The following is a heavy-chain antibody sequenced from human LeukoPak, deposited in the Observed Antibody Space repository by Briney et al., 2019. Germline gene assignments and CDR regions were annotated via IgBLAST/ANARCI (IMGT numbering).Heavy chain of an antibody. CDR3: ASTMVRGVTPPNSYGMDV. Sequence: SETLSLTCTVSGGSISSYYWSWIRQPPGKGLEWIGYIYYSGSTNYNPSLKSRVTISVDTSKNQFSLKLSSVTAADTAVYYCASTMVRGVTPPNSYGMDVWGQGTTVTVSS. J-gene: IGHJ6*02. CDR2: IYYSGST. D-gene: IGHD3-10*01. V-gene: IGHV4-59*08. CDR1: GGSISSYY.